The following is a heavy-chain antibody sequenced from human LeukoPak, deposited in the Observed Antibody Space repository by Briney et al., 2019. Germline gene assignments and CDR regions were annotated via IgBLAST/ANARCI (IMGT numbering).Heavy chain of an antibody. CDR2: ISSSSSTI. J-gene: IGHJ4*02. CDR3: TRVGGYQLPKFDY. D-gene: IGHD2-2*01. CDR1: GFNFNTCA. V-gene: IGHV3-48*02. Sequence: GGSLRLSCAASGFNFNTCAMNWARQAPGKGLERSSYISSSSSTIYYADSVKGRFSISRDNAKNSVYLEMNSPGDEDTAVYYCTRVGGYQLPKFDYWGRGTLVTVSS.